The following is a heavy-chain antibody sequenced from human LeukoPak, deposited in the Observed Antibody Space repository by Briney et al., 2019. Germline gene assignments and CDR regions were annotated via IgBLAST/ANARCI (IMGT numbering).Heavy chain of an antibody. CDR3: ARADYYDSSGAHDY. D-gene: IGHD3-22*01. CDR1: GFTFSSYA. V-gene: IGHV3-74*01. J-gene: IGHJ4*02. Sequence: GGSLRLSCAASGFTFSSYAMTWVRQAPGKGLGWVSRINSDGSSTSYADSVKGRFTISRDNAKNTLYLQMNSLRAEDTAVYYCARADYYDSSGAHDYWGQGTLVTVSS. CDR2: INSDGSST.